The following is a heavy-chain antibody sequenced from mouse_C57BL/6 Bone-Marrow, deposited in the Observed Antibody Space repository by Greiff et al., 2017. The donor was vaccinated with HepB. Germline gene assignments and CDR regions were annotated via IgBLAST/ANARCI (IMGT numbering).Heavy chain of an antibody. CDR3: ARYRVTTRAMDY. V-gene: IGHV7-3*01. CDR2: IRNKANGYTT. J-gene: IGHJ4*01. Sequence: EVQGVESGGGLVQPRGSLSLSCAASGFTFTAYYMSWVRQPPGKALEWLGFIRNKANGYTTEYSASVKGRFTISRDNSQSILYLQMNALRAEDSATYYCARYRVTTRAMDYWGQGTSVTVSS. CDR1: GFTFTAYY. D-gene: IGHD2-2*01.